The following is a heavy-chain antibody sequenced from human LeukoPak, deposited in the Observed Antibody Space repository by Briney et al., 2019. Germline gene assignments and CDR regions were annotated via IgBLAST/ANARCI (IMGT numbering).Heavy chain of an antibody. D-gene: IGHD3-3*01. V-gene: IGHV3-48*01. CDR3: ARGPYKDFWSGYSDY. J-gene: IGHJ4*02. CDR2: ISSSSTTI. Sequence: GGSLRLSCSASGFTFSSYSMNWVRQAPGKGLEWVSYISSSSTTIYYADSVKGRFTISRDNAKNSLYLQMNSLRVADTAVYYCARGPYKDFWSGYSDYWGQGALVTVSS. CDR1: GFTFSSYS.